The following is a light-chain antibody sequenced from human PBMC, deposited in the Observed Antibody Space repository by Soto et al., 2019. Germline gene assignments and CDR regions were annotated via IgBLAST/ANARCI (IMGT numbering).Light chain of an antibody. J-gene: IGLJ1*01. Sequence: QSVLTQPPSLSGSPGQSITISCTGTSSDIGAYDYVSWFQQHPGKAPKLMISEVNNRPSGVSNRFSGSKSGNTAYLTISGLQVEDQDKYLCFSFTTTSTHVFGTGTKVTVL. CDR2: EVN. CDR1: SSDIGAYDY. V-gene: IGLV2-14*01. CDR3: FSFTTTSTHV.